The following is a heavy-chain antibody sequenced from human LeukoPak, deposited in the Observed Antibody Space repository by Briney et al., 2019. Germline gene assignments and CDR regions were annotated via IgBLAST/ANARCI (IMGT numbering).Heavy chain of an antibody. Sequence: GGSLRLSCEVSGFNFYAYGMSWVRQAPGKGLEWVSGISWNGGQMGHADSVKGRFTISRDNAKHSLYLQMNNLRAEDTAFYYCATGTSGLYWECFDHWGQGTLVTVSS. J-gene: IGHJ4*02. V-gene: IGHV3-20*04. CDR1: GFNFYAYG. CDR2: ISWNGGQM. CDR3: ATGTSGLYWECFDH. D-gene: IGHD3-22*01.